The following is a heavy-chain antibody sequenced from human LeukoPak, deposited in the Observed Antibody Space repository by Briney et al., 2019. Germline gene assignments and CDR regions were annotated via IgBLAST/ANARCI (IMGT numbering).Heavy chain of an antibody. Sequence: GGSLRLSCAASGFTFSSYGMTWVRQAPGKGLEWVSTISDSGRITNYADSVKGRFTISRDNAKNSLYLQMNSLRAEDTAVYYCARDKIVGATNFDYWGQGTLVTVSS. D-gene: IGHD1-26*01. J-gene: IGHJ4*02. V-gene: IGHV3-21*01. CDR2: ISDSGRIT. CDR3: ARDKIVGATNFDY. CDR1: GFTFSSYG.